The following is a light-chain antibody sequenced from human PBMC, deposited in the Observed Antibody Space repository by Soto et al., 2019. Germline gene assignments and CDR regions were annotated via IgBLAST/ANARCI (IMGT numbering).Light chain of an antibody. CDR1: SSNIGTTT. J-gene: IGLJ2*01. CDR3: AAWDDSRNGVL. Sequence: QSVLTQSPSASGTLGQRVTISCSGSSSNIGTTTVNWYQQLPGTAPKLLIYSYNQRPSGVPDRFSGSKSGTSASLAISGLQSEDEADYYCAAWDDSRNGVLFGGGTKLTVL. V-gene: IGLV1-44*01. CDR2: SYN.